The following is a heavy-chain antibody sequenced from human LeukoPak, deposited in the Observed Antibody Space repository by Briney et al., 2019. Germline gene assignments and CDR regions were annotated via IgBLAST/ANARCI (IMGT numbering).Heavy chain of an antibody. CDR1: GGSISSGGYY. J-gene: IGHJ4*02. CDR3: ARVYYDSSGFIMGPYYFDY. V-gene: IGHV4-31*03. CDR2: IYYSGST. D-gene: IGHD3-22*01. Sequence: SETLSLTCTVSGGSISSGGYYWSWIRQHPGKGLEWIGYIYYSGSTYYNPSLKSRVTISVDTSKNQFSLKLSSVTAADTAVSYCARVYYDSSGFIMGPYYFDYWGQGTLVTVSS.